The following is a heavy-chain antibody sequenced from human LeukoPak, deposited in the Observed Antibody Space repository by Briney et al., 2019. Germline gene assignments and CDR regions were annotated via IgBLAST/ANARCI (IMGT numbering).Heavy chain of an antibody. Sequence: DSVKVSCKASGYTVTSYDINWVRQATGQGLEWMGWMNPNSGNTGYAQKFQGRVIMTRNTSISTAYMELSSLRSEDTAVYYCARGRDSSSWYGDNWGQGTLVTVSS. CDR2: MNPNSGNT. D-gene: IGHD6-13*01. V-gene: IGHV1-8*02. J-gene: IGHJ4*02. CDR3: ARGRDSSSWYGDN. CDR1: GYTVTSYD.